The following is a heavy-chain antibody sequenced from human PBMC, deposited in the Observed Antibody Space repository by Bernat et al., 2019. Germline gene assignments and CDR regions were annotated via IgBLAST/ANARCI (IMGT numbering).Heavy chain of an antibody. CDR1: GFTFSSYG. D-gene: IGHD3-10*01. Sequence: QVQLVESGGGVVQPGRSLRLSCAASGFTFSSYGMHWVRQAPGKGLEWVAVISYDGSNKYYADSVKGRFTISRDNSKNTLYLQMNSLRAEDTAVYYCAKDQGRGRHHLYGSGSYLDYWGRGTLVTVSS. V-gene: IGHV3-30*18. CDR3: AKDQGRGRHHLYGSGSYLDY. CDR2: ISYDGSNK. J-gene: IGHJ4*02.